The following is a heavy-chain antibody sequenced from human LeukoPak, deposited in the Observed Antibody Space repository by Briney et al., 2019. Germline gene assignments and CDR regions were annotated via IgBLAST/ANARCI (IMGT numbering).Heavy chain of an antibody. V-gene: IGHV4-59*01. J-gene: IGHJ4*02. Sequence: SETLSLTCIVSGGSISGYYWSWIRQPPGKGLEWIGYMYYSGSTNYNPSLKSRVTILVDTSRNQFSLKLRSVTAADAAVYYCARNGGSYSFDFWGQGTLVTASS. CDR1: GGSISGYY. CDR2: MYYSGST. CDR3: ARNGGSYSFDF. D-gene: IGHD1-26*01.